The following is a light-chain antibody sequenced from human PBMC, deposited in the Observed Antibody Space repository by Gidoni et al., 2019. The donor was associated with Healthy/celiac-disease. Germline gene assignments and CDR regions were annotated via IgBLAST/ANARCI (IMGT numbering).Light chain of an antibody. CDR1: SSNIGSNY. CDR3: AAWDDSLSGQV. V-gene: IGLV1-47*01. CDR2: RNN. J-gene: IGLJ1*01. Sequence: PSASGTPGQRVTISCSGSSSNIGSNYVYWYQQLPGTAPKLLIYRNNQRPSGVPDRFSGSKSGTSASLAISGLRSEDEADYYCAAWDDSLSGQVFGTGTKVTVL.